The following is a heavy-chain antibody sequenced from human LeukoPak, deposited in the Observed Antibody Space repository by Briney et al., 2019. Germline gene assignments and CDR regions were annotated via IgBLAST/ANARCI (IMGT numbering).Heavy chain of an antibody. Sequence: SETLSLTCAVYGGSFSGYYWSWIRQPPGKGLEWIGEINHSGSTNYNPSLKSRVTISVDTSKNQFSLKLSSVTAADTAVYYCARGYYYDSSGNNYGMDVWGQGTTVTVSS. J-gene: IGHJ6*02. V-gene: IGHV4-34*01. CDR2: INHSGST. CDR1: GGSFSGYY. CDR3: ARGYYYDSSGNNYGMDV. D-gene: IGHD3-22*01.